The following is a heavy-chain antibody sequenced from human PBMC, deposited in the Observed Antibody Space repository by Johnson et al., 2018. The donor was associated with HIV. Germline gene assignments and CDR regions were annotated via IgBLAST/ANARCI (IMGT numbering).Heavy chain of an antibody. D-gene: IGHD3-3*02. V-gene: IGHV3-74*02. J-gene: IGHJ3*02. CDR3: ARAHLIFPKNAFDI. Sequence: VQLVESGGGLVQPGGSLRLSCAASGFTFSNYWMHWVRQAPGKGLVWVSRINSDGTNTTYADSVKGRFTISRDNARNTLFLQMHSLRAEDTAVYYCARAHLIFPKNAFDIWGLGTMVTVSS. CDR2: INSDGTNT. CDR1: GFTFSNYW.